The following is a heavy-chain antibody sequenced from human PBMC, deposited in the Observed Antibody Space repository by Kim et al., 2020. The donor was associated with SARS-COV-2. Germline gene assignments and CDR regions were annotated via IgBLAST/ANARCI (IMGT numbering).Heavy chain of an antibody. V-gene: IGHV3-33*08. D-gene: IGHD3-3*01. CDR2: IWYDGSNK. CDR3: AREGRGYGFRRGFDY. Sequence: GGSLRLSCAASGFTFSSYAMHWVRQAPGKGLEWVAVIWYDGSNKYYADSVKGRFTISRDNSKNTLYLQMNSLRAEDTAVYYCAREGRGYGFRRGFDYWGQGTLVTVSS. J-gene: IGHJ4*02. CDR1: GFTFSSYA.